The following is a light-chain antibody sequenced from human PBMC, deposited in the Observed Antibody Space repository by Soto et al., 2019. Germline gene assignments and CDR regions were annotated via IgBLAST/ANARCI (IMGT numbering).Light chain of an antibody. CDR3: QVWDSSSDHPYV. CDR2: YDS. V-gene: IGLV3-21*04. J-gene: IGLJ1*01. CDR1: NIGSKS. Sequence: SYELTPPPSVSVAPGKTARITCGGNNIGSKSVHWYQQKPGQAPVPVIYYDSDRPSGIPERFSGSNSGNTATLTISRVEAGDEADYYCQVWDSSSDHPYVFGTGTRSPS.